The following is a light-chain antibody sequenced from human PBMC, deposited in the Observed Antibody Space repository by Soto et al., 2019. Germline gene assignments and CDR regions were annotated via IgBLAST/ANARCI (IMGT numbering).Light chain of an antibody. V-gene: IGKV1-6*01. CDR1: QGIRTD. J-gene: IGKJ1*01. Sequence: SQLTQSPSALSASVRDRVTLTCRVSQGIRTDLGWYQQTPGKAPKLRIYAASSLQSGVPSRFSGSGSGTDFTLTISSLQPEDFATYYCLQDYNYPWTFGQGTKVAIK. CDR2: AAS. CDR3: LQDYNYPWT.